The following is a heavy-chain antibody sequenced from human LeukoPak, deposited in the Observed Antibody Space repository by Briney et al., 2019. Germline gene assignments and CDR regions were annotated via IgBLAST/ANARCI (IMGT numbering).Heavy chain of an antibody. CDR3: ARVTGGFYSHFDY. V-gene: IGHV3-21*01. CDR2: ISSSRSFI. CDR1: GFIFSTYS. Sequence: PGGSLRLSCAASGFIFSTYSMNWVRQAPGRGLEWVSSISSSRSFIYYADSVQGRFTISRDNAKNSLYLQMNSLRAEDTAAYYCARVTGGFYSHFDYWGQGTLVTVSS. J-gene: IGHJ4*02. D-gene: IGHD3-22*01.